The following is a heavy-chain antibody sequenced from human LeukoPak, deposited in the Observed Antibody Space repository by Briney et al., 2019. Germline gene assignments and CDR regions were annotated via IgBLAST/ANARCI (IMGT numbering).Heavy chain of an antibody. Sequence: GGSLRLSCAASGFTFSSYAMHWVRQAPGKGLEWVAVISYDGSNKYYADSVKGRFTISRDNSKNTLYLQMNSLRAEDTAVYYCAILRSSGYPLDYWGQGTLVTVSP. J-gene: IGHJ4*02. CDR3: AILRSSGYPLDY. CDR1: GFTFSSYA. V-gene: IGHV3-30-3*01. CDR2: ISYDGSNK. D-gene: IGHD3-22*01.